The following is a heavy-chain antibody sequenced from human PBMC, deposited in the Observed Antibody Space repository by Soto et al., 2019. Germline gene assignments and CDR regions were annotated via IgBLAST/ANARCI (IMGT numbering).Heavy chain of an antibody. CDR3: ARDSRVVTATDYYYYGMDV. D-gene: IGHD2-21*02. J-gene: IGHJ6*02. CDR1: GFTFSDYY. CDR2: ISSSGSTI. Sequence: QVQLVESGGGLVKPGGSLRLSCAASGFTFSDYYMSWIRQAPGKGLEWVSYISSSGSTIYYADSVKGRFTISRDNAKNSLDRQRNSLRAEDTAVYYCARDSRVVTATDYYYYGMDVWGQGTTVTVSS. V-gene: IGHV3-11*01.